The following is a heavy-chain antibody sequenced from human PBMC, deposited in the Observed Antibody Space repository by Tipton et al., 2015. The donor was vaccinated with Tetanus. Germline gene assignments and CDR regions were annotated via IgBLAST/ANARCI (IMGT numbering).Heavy chain of an antibody. V-gene: IGHV3-48*01. J-gene: IGHJ4*02. CDR3: VRGGMMYADY. CDR1: GFTFSSYS. CDR2: IGSFSRTI. Sequence: SLRLSCEGSGFTFSSYSMNWVRQAPGKGPEWISYIGSFSRTINYADSVRGRFTTFRDNAKSSLYLQLNSLRAEDTAVYYCVRGGMMYADYWGQGTLVTVSS. D-gene: IGHD2-8*01.